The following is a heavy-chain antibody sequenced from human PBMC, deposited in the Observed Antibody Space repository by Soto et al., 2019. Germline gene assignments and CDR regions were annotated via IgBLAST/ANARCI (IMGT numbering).Heavy chain of an antibody. V-gene: IGHV4-30-2*01. CDR2: IYHSGST. D-gene: IGHD3-10*01. CDR3: ARSYGSGSSLGRREPKVKNNWFDP. CDR1: GGSISSGGYS. J-gene: IGHJ5*02. Sequence: PSETLSLTCAVSGGSISSGGYSWSWIRQPPGKGLEWIGYIYHSGSTYYNPSLKSRVTISVDRSKNQFSLKLSSVTAADTAVYYCARSYGSGSSLGRREPKVKNNWFDPWGQGTLVTVSS.